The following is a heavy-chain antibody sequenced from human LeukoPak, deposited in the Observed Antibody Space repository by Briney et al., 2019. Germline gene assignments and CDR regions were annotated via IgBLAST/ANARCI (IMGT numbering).Heavy chain of an antibody. CDR3: ARDIPFYYYMDV. Sequence: SETLSLTCTVSGGSISSYYWSWIRQPPGKGLEWIGYIYYSGSTNYNPSLKSRVTISVDTSKNQFSLKLSSVTAADTAVYYCARDIPFYYYMDVWGKGTTVTVSS. V-gene: IGHV4-59*01. J-gene: IGHJ6*03. CDR2: IYYSGST. CDR1: GGSISSYY.